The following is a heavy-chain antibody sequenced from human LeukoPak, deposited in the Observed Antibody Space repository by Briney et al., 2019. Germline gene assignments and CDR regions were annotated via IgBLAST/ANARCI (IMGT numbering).Heavy chain of an antibody. V-gene: IGHV4-59*01. J-gene: IGHJ4*02. Sequence: SETLSLTCTVSGGSISSYYWSWIRQPPGKGLEWIGYIYYSGSTNYNPSPKSRVTISVDTSKNQFSLKLSSVTAADTAVYYCARVVRSGYFDHWGQGTLVTVSS. CDR3: ARVVRSGYFDH. CDR1: GGSISSYY. CDR2: IYYSGST. D-gene: IGHD3-3*01.